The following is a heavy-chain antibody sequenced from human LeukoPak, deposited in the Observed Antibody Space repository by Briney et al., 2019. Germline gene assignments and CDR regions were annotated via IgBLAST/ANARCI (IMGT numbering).Heavy chain of an antibody. CDR2: IGPTGSDR. D-gene: IGHD1-14*01. CDR1: GLTFSTSG. Sequence: NPGGSLRLSCTASGLTFSTSGFSWVRQAPGKGLEWVASIGPTGSDRYHADSIKGRFTISRDNANNFLYLQMNSLRAEDTAVYYCATETNGRHYDYWGQGTLLTVSS. J-gene: IGHJ4*02. V-gene: IGHV3-21*06. CDR3: ATETNGRHYDY.